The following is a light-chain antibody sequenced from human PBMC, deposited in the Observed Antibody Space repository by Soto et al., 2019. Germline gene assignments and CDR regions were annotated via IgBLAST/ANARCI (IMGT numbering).Light chain of an antibody. J-gene: IGKJ5*01. Sequence: EIVLTQSPGTLSLSPGERATLNCRASQSISTSSLAWYRQKPGQAPRLLIYGASSRATAIPDRFSGSGSGRDFSLTTNRLEPEDSAVYYCQQYGTSPPITFGQGTRLEI. CDR3: QQYGTSPPIT. CDR1: QSISTSS. V-gene: IGKV3-20*01. CDR2: GAS.